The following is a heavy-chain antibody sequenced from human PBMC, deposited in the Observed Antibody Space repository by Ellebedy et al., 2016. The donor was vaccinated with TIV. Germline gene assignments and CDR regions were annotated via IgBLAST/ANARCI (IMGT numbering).Heavy chain of an antibody. V-gene: IGHV1-46*01. Sequence: ASVKVSXXASGYTFTSHYLHWVRQAPGQRLEWMGIINPSDGDTRYAQKFQGRVTMTRDTSTSRVYMELSSLRSDDAAVYYCARTPRIAARYPYEYWGQGTLVTVSS. J-gene: IGHJ4*02. CDR2: INPSDGDT. CDR3: ARTPRIAARYPYEY. D-gene: IGHD6-6*01. CDR1: GYTFTSHY.